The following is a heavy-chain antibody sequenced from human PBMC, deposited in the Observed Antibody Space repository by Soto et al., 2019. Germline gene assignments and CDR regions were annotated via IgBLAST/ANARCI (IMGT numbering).Heavy chain of an antibody. V-gene: IGHV4-59*01. CDR2: IYYSGST. J-gene: IGHJ4*02. D-gene: IGHD5-12*01. CDR3: ARYTTIVGTFDY. Sequence: SETLSLTCTVSGGSISSYYWSWIRQPPGKGLEWIGYIYYSGSTNYNPSLKSRVTISVDTSKNQFSLKLSPVTAADTAVYYCARYTTIVGTFDYWGQGTLVTVSS. CDR1: GGSISSYY.